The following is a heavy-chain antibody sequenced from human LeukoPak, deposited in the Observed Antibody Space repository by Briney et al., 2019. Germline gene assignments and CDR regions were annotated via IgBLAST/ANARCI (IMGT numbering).Heavy chain of an antibody. CDR2: ISTSGNTI. CDR3: ARDRYYDSSGYYFDY. D-gene: IGHD3-22*01. V-gene: IGHV3-48*01. CDR1: GFTFSGYN. Sequence: GGSLRLSCAASGFTFSGYNMNWVRQAPGKGLEWVAFISTSGNTIYYADSVKGRFTISRDTAKSSLYLQMNSLRAEDTAVYYCARDRYYDSSGYYFDYWGQGTLVTVSS. J-gene: IGHJ4*02.